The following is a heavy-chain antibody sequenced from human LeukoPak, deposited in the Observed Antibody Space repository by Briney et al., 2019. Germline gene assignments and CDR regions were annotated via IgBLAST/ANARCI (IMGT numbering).Heavy chain of an antibody. CDR2: IKLDGSER. Sequence: GGSLRLSCAASGFSFRSYWKSWVRQAPGKGLEWVANIKLDGSERYLVDAVKGRFTISRDNAKDSLYLQMNSLRAEDTAVYYCARISSSRYYFDYWGQGTLVTVSS. D-gene: IGHD6-13*01. CDR3: ARISSSRYYFDY. V-gene: IGHV3-7*01. CDR1: GFSFRSYW. J-gene: IGHJ4*02.